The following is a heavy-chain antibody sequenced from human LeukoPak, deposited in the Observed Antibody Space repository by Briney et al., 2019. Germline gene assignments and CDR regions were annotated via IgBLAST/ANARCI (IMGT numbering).Heavy chain of an antibody. Sequence: ASVKVSCKASGYTFTSYGISWVRQAPGQGLEWMGWISAYNGNTNYAQKFQGRVTMTRDTSISTAYMELSRLRSDDTAVYYCTRVWVKYCTNGVCSGYPGYWGQGTLVTVSS. V-gene: IGHV1-18*01. J-gene: IGHJ4*02. CDR3: TRVWVKYCTNGVCSGYPGY. D-gene: IGHD2-8*01. CDR2: ISAYNGNT. CDR1: GYTFTSYG.